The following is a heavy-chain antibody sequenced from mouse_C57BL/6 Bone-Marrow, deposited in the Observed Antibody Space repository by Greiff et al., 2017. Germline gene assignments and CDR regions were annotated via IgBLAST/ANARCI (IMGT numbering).Heavy chain of an antibody. Sequence: VQLLESGPELVQPGASVKISCKASGSAFSSSWMNWVKQRPGKGLAWIGRIYPGGGDTNYTGKFKGKATLTADNASSTAYIQLSSLTSEDSAVYFCATITTGVAPYWYFDVWGTGTTVTVSS. V-gene: IGHV1-82*01. J-gene: IGHJ1*03. CDR2: IYPGGGDT. D-gene: IGHD1-1*01. CDR3: ATITTGVAPYWYFDV. CDR1: GSAFSSSW.